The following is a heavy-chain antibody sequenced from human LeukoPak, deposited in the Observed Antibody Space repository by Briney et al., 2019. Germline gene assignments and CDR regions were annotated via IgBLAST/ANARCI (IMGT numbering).Heavy chain of an antibody. Sequence: PSETLSLTCTVSGGSISSYYWSWTRQPAGKGLEWIGRIYTSGSTNYNPSLKSRVTMSVDTSKNQFSLKLSSVTAADTAVYYCARDVYYYGSSGYRYDYWGQGTLVTVSS. CDR2: IYTSGST. J-gene: IGHJ4*02. D-gene: IGHD3-22*01. CDR3: ARDVYYYGSSGYRYDY. CDR1: GGSISSYY. V-gene: IGHV4-4*07.